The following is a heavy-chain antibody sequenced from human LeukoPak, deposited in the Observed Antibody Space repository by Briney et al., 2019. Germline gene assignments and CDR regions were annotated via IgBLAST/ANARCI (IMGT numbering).Heavy chain of an antibody. D-gene: IGHD1-26*01. CDR2: ISSSVITK. Sequence: GGSLRLSCTASGFTFSSYSMNWVRQAPGEGLEWISYISSSVITKYYAESVKGRFTVSRDNAENSLYLQMNSLRAEDTAVYYCASTYSGSYYRLDYWGQGTLVTVSS. CDR1: GFTFSSYS. J-gene: IGHJ4*02. CDR3: ASTYSGSYYRLDY. V-gene: IGHV3-48*01.